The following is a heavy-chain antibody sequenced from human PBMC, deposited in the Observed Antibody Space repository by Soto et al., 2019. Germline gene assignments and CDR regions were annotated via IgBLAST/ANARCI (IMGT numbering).Heavy chain of an antibody. J-gene: IGHJ6*03. CDR1: GLTFSSYG. V-gene: IGHV3-33*01. CDR2: IWYDGSNK. Sequence: PGGSLRLSCAASGLTFSSYGMHWVRQAPGKGLEWVAVIWYDGSNKYYADSVKGRFTISRDNSKNTLYLQMNSLRAEDTAVYYCARDQYYDFWSGSPWYYMDVWGKGTTVTVSS. D-gene: IGHD3-3*01. CDR3: ARDQYYDFWSGSPWYYMDV.